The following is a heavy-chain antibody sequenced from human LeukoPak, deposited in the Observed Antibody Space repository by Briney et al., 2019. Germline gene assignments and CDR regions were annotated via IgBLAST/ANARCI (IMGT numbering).Heavy chain of an antibody. CDR1: GGSISSYY. D-gene: IGHD2-15*01. CDR2: IYYSGST. CDR3: ARDTRGVFDY. Sequence: SETLSLTCTVSGGSISSYYWSWIRQPPGKELEWIGYIYYSGSTNYNPSLKSRVTISVDTSKNQFSLKLSSVTAADTAVYYCARDTRGVFDYWGQGTLVTVSS. J-gene: IGHJ4*02. V-gene: IGHV4-59*01.